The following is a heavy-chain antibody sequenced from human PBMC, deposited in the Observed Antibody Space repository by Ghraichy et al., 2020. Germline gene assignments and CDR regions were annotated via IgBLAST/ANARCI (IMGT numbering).Heavy chain of an antibody. CDR2: IWYDGSNK. Sequence: GESLNISCAASGFTFSSYGMHWVRQAPGKGLEWVAVIWYDGSNKCYADSVKGRFTISRDNSKNTLYLQMNSLRAEDTAVYYCARDISYWGQGTLVTVSS. D-gene: IGHD3-9*01. J-gene: IGHJ4*02. CDR3: ARDISY. CDR1: GFTFSSYG. V-gene: IGHV3-33*01.